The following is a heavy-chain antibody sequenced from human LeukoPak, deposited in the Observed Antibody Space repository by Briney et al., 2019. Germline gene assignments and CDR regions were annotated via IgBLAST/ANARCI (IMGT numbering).Heavy chain of an antibody. D-gene: IGHD3-3*01. Sequence: SETLSLTCTVPGGSISSHYWSWIRQPPGKGLEWIGYIYYSGNSKYNPSLKGRVTISVDTSKNQFSLKLSSVTAADTAVYYCARGYYDFFGSSYYYYLDVWGKGTTVTVSS. V-gene: IGHV4-59*11. CDR2: IYYSGNS. J-gene: IGHJ6*03. CDR1: GGSISSHY. CDR3: ARGYYDFFGSSYYYYLDV.